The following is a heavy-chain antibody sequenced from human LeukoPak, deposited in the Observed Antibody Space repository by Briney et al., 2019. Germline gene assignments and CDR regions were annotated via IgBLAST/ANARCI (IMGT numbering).Heavy chain of an antibody. CDR3: ARDSFCGGDCYSKDYYYYGMDV. Sequence: ASVKGSCKASGYTFTGYGISWVRQAPRQGLEWMGWISAYNGNTNYAQKLQGRVTMTTDTSTSTAYMELRSLRSDDTAVYYCARDSFCGGDCYSKDYYYYGMDVWGQGTTVTVSS. V-gene: IGHV1-18*01. CDR2: ISAYNGNT. J-gene: IGHJ6*02. CDR1: GYTFTGYG. D-gene: IGHD2-21*02.